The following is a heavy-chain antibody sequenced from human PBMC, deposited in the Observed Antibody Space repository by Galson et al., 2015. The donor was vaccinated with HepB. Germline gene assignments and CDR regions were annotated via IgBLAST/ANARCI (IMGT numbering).Heavy chain of an antibody. V-gene: IGHV1-8*01. J-gene: IGHJ4*02. CDR3: ARAGVLGDGYNSGEFDY. Sequence: VSCKASGYTFTSYDINWVRQATGQGLEWMGWMNPNSGNTGYAQKFQGRVTMTRNTSISTAYMELSSLRSEDTAVYYCARAGVLGDGYNSGEFDYWGQGTLVTVSS. D-gene: IGHD5-24*01. CDR1: GYTFTSYD. CDR2: MNPNSGNT.